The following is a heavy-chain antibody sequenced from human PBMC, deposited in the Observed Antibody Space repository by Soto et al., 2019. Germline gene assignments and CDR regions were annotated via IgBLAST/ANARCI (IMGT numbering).Heavy chain of an antibody. CDR3: AKAGSTVTSAPADY. D-gene: IGHD4-17*01. CDR1: GFIFSTYA. CDR2: ISGSGGST. Sequence: EVQLLESGGGMVQPGGSLRLSCEASGFIFSTYAMSWVRQAPGKGLEWVSAISGSGGSTNYADSVKGRFTVSRDNSKNTLSLQMNSLRAEDTAVYYGAKAGSTVTSAPADYWGQGTLVTVSA. J-gene: IGHJ4*02. V-gene: IGHV3-23*01.